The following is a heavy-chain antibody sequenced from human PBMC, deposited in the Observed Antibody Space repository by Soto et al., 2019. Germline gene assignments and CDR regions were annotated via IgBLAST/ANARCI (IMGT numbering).Heavy chain of an antibody. Sequence: SETLSLTCAVYGGSFSGYYWSWIRQPPGKGLEWIGEINHSGSTNYNPSLKSRVTISVDTSKNQFSLKLSSVTAADTAVYYCARGGRDSSNYYRAHYYNGMYILGQGTTVPVS. V-gene: IGHV4-34*01. CDR1: GGSFSGYY. J-gene: IGHJ6*02. CDR3: ARGGRDSSNYYRAHYYNGMYI. D-gene: IGHD3-22*01. CDR2: INHSGST.